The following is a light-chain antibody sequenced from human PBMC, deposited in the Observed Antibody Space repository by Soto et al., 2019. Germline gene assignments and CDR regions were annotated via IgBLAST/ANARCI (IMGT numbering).Light chain of an antibody. J-gene: IGKJ4*01. CDR3: QQYYTTPLT. V-gene: IGKV4-1*01. Sequence: DIVMTQSPDSLAVSLGERATINCKSSQSVLYSSNNKNYLVWYQQKPGQPPKLLIYWASTRESGVPERFSGSGSGPDFTLTISSLQAEDVAVYYCQQYYTTPLTFGGGTKVEIK. CDR2: WAS. CDR1: QSVLYSSNNKNY.